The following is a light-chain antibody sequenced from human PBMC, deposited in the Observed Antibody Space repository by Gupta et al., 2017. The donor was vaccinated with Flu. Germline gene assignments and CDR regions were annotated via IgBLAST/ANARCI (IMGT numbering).Light chain of an antibody. CDR2: GAS. Sequence: GTLSLSPGERATLSCRASQRVSSSYLAWYQQKPGQAPRLLIFGASSRATGIPDRFSGSGSGTDFTLTISRLEPEDFAVYYCQQYGSSPWTFGQGTKVEIK. CDR1: QRVSSSY. V-gene: IGKV3-20*01. CDR3: QQYGSSPWT. J-gene: IGKJ1*01.